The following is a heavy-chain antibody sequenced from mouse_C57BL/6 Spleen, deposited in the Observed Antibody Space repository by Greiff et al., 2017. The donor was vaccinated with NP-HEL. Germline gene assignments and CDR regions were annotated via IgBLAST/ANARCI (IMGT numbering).Heavy chain of an antibody. CDR1: GFTSSDYY. Sequence: EVKLVESEGGLVQPGSSMKLSCTASGFTSSDYYMAWVRQVPEKGLEWVANINYDGSSTYYLDSLKSRFIISRDNAKNILYLQMSSLKSEDTATYYCARENSPYYYAMDYWGQGTSVTVSS. J-gene: IGHJ4*01. V-gene: IGHV5-16*01. CDR2: INYDGSST. D-gene: IGHD2-12*01. CDR3: ARENSPYYYAMDY.